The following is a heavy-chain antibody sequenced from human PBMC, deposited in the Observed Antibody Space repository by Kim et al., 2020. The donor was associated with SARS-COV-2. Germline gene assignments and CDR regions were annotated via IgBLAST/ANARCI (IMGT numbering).Heavy chain of an antibody. V-gene: IGHV3-30*04. CDR1: GFTFKTYA. J-gene: IGHJ4*01. CDR2: IAYDGSNK. D-gene: IGHD2-2*02. CDR3: ARGVTGSCYSAVDC. Sequence: GGSLRLSCAASGFTFKTYAMHWVRQAPGKGLAWVAVIAYDGSNKYYADSVKGRFTISRDNSKNTVFLEMNSLRAEDTAVYYCARGVTGSCYSAVDCWGQEPWSPSPQ.